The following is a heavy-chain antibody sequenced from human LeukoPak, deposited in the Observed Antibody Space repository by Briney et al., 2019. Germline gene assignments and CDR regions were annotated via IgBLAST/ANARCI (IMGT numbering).Heavy chain of an antibody. V-gene: IGHV4-59*01. Sequence: PSETLSLTCTVSGGSISSYYWSWIRQPPGKGLEWIGYIYYSGSTNYNPSLKSRVTISVDTSKNQFSLKLSSVTAADTAVYYCARGNTYYDFWSGHKRYYFDYWGQGTLVTVSS. CDR2: IYYSGST. CDR1: GGSISSYY. J-gene: IGHJ4*02. CDR3: ARGNTYYDFWSGHKRYYFDY. D-gene: IGHD3-3*01.